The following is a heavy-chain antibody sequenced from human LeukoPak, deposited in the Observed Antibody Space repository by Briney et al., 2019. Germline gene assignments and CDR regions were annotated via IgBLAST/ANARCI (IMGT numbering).Heavy chain of an antibody. J-gene: IGHJ6*02. Sequence: SETLSLTCAVYGGSFSGYYWSWIRQPPGKGLEWIGEINHSGSTNYNPSLKSRVTISVDTSKNQFSLKLSSVTAADTAVYYCARGLRIQLWSANYYGTDVWGQGTTVTVSS. V-gene: IGHV4-34*01. CDR1: GGSFSGYY. CDR2: INHSGST. D-gene: IGHD5-18*01. CDR3: ARGLRIQLWSANYYGTDV.